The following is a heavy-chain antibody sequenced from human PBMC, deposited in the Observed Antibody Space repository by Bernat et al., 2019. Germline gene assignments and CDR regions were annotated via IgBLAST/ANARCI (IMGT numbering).Heavy chain of an antibody. CDR2: ISYDGSNK. J-gene: IGHJ4*02. Sequence: QVQLVESGGGVVQPGRSLRLSCAASGFTFSSYGMHWVRQAPGKGLEWVAVISYDGSNKYYADSVKGRFTISRDNSKNTLYLQMNSLRAEDTAVYYCAKGIVTEVPYFDYWGQGTLVTVSS. V-gene: IGHV3-30*18. D-gene: IGHD2-2*01. CDR1: GFTFSSYG. CDR3: AKGIVTEVPYFDY.